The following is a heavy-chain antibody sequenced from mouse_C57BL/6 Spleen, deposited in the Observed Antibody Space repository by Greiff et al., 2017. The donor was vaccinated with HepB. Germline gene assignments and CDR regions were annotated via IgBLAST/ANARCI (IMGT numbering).Heavy chain of an antibody. CDR1: GYTFTDYN. Sequence: EVKLQESGPELVKPGASVKIPCKASGYTFTDYNMDWVKQSHGKSLEWIGDINPNNGGTIYNQKFKGKATLTVDKSSSTAYMELRSLTSEDTAVYYCARWNSLYYYGSRYAMDYWGQGTSVTVSS. J-gene: IGHJ4*01. CDR3: ARWNSLYYYGSRYAMDY. V-gene: IGHV1-18*01. D-gene: IGHD1-1*01. CDR2: INPNNGGT.